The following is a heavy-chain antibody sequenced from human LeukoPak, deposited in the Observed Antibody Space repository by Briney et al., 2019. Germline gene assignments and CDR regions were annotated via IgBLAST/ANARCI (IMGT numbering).Heavy chain of an antibody. D-gene: IGHD3-3*01. CDR2: ISYDGSNK. Sequence: GGSLRLSCAASGFTFSSYAMHWVRQAPGKGLEWVAVISYDGSNKYYADSVKGRFTISRDNSKNTLYLQMNSLRAEDTAVYYCAREDSIFGVVTNFDYWGQGTLVTVSS. J-gene: IGHJ4*02. CDR3: AREDSIFGVVTNFDY. CDR1: GFTFSSYA. V-gene: IGHV3-30-3*01.